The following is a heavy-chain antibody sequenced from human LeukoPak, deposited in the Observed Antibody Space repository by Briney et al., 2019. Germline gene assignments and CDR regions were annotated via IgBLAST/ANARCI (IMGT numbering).Heavy chain of an antibody. CDR2: INPNSGGA. J-gene: IGHJ3*02. CDR1: GYTFTGYY. Sequence: ASVKVSCKASGYTFTGYYMHWARQAPGQGPEWMGRINPNSGGANYAQKFQGRVTMTRDTSISTAYMELSRLRSDDTAVYYCARWDGDYGAFDIWGQGTLVTVSS. D-gene: IGHD4-17*01. V-gene: IGHV1-2*06. CDR3: ARWDGDYGAFDI.